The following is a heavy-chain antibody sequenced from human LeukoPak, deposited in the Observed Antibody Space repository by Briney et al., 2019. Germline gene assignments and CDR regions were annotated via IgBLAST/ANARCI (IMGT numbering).Heavy chain of an antibody. J-gene: IGHJ4*02. V-gene: IGHV4-34*01. Sequence: SETLSLTCAVYGGSFSGYYWSWIRQPPGKGLEWIGEINHSGSTNYNPSLKSRVTISVDTSKNRFSLKLSSVTAADTAVYYCARGKAYYGPFDYWGQGTLVTVSS. CDR3: ARGKAYYGPFDY. CDR2: INHSGST. CDR1: GGSFSGYY. D-gene: IGHD3-10*01.